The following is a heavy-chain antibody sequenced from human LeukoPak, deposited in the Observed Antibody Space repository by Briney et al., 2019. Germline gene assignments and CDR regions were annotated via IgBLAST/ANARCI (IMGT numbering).Heavy chain of an antibody. Sequence: GGSLRLSCAASGFTFSDYYMSWIRQAPGKGLEWVSYISSSGSTIYYADSVKGRFTISRDNAKNSLYLQMNSLRAEDTAVYYCARDKYYDSSGYYSLTYYFDYWGQGTLVTVSS. D-gene: IGHD3-22*01. V-gene: IGHV3-11*01. CDR1: GFTFSDYY. CDR2: ISSSGSTI. CDR3: ARDKYYDSSGYYSLTYYFDY. J-gene: IGHJ4*02.